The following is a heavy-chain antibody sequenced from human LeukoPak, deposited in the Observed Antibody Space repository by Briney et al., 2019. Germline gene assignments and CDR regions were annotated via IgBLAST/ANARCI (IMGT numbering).Heavy chain of an antibody. D-gene: IGHD3-3*01. Sequence: GASMKVSCKASGYTFTSYGISWVRQAPGQGLEWMGWISACNGNTNYAQKLQGRVTMTTDTSTSTAYMELRSLRSDDTAVYYCARGSVRFLEWLPFDPWGQGTLVTVSS. CDR3: ARGSVRFLEWLPFDP. V-gene: IGHV1-18*01. CDR2: ISACNGNT. J-gene: IGHJ5*02. CDR1: GYTFTSYG.